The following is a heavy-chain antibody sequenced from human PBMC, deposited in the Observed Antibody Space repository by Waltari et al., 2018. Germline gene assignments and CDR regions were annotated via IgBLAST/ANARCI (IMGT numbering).Heavy chain of an antibody. V-gene: IGHV3-30*02. J-gene: IGHJ3*01. Sequence: VQLLESGGGVVQPGGSLRLSCAASGFIFSTPGWHWGRQIPGKGLEWVAFISFDGKKIFDADSVRGRFTISRDNSNNIVFLQMNSLRPEDSGVYYCAKDGDYSLTEYDAFDVWGQGTVVTVSP. CDR1: GFIFSTPG. D-gene: IGHD4-17*01. CDR3: AKDGDYSLTEYDAFDV. CDR2: ISFDGKKI.